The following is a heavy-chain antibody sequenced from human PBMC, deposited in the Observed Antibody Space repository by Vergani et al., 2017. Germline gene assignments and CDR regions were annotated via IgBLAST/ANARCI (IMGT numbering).Heavy chain of an antibody. V-gene: IGHV4-30-4*01. Sequence: QVQLQQWGAGLLKPSETLSLTCAVYGGSISSGDYYWSWIRQPPGKGLEWIGYIYYSGSTYYNPSLKSRVTISVDTSKNQFSLKLSSVTAADTAVYYCARVEGAGKLSYWGQGSLVTVSS. D-gene: IGHD1-26*01. J-gene: IGHJ4*02. CDR3: ARVEGAGKLSY. CDR2: IYYSGST. CDR1: GGSISSGDYY.